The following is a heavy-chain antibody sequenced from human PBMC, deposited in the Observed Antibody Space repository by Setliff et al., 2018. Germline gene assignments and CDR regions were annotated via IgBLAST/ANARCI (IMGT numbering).Heavy chain of an antibody. CDR2: VYYSGAA. CDR3: ARGGTFRYFDY. J-gene: IGHJ4*02. CDR1: GGSFSTYY. V-gene: IGHV4-59*01. Sequence: PSETLSLICTVSGGSFSTYYWSWIRQAPGKGLEWIGHVYYSGAANYNPSLKSRVTVSVDTSKNQFSLRLISVTAADTAVYYCARGGTFRYFDYWGQGTPVTVSS. D-gene: IGHD5-12*01.